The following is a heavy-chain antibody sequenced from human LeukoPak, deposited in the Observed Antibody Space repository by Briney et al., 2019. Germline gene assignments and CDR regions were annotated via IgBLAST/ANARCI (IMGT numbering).Heavy chain of an antibody. CDR1: GFTFSNAW. D-gene: IGHD1-20*01. J-gene: IGHJ5*02. CDR2: ISGSGGST. CDR3: ARVYNWNDVRFDP. Sequence: PPGGSLRLSCAASGFTFSNAWMSWVRQAPGKGLEWVSAISGSGGSTYYADSVKGRFTISRDNSKNTLYLQMNSLRAEDTAVYYCARVYNWNDVRFDPWGQGTLVTVSS. V-gene: IGHV3-23*01.